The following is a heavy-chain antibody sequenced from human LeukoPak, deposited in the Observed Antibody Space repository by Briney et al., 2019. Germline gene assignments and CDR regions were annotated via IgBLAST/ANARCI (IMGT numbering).Heavy chain of an antibody. Sequence: PSETLSLTCTVSGGSISSGGYYWSWIRQHPGKGLEWIGYIYYSGSTYYNPSLKSRVTISVDTSKNQFSLKLSSVTAADTAVYYCARTVTTTHFENWGQGILVTVSS. CDR2: IYYSGST. CDR3: ARTVTTTHFEN. CDR1: GGSISSGGYY. J-gene: IGHJ4*02. D-gene: IGHD4-11*01. V-gene: IGHV4-31*03.